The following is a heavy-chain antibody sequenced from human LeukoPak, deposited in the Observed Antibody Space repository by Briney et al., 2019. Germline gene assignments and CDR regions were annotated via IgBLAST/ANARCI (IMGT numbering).Heavy chain of an antibody. D-gene: IGHD5/OR15-5a*01. CDR2: IFYSGNT. CDR1: GGSISSYY. V-gene: IGHV4-59*01. J-gene: IGHJ6*03. CDR3: ARYPVSYYYYMDV. Sequence: SETLSLTCTVSGGSISSYYWSWIRQPPGKGLEWIGYIFYSGNTNYNPSLKSRVTISVDTSKNQISLKLSSMTAADTAVYYCARYPVSYYYYMDVWGKGTTVTVSS.